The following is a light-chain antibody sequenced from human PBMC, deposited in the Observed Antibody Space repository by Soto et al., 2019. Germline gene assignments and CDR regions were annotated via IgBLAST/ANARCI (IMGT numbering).Light chain of an antibody. CDR3: AAWDDSLNGRV. J-gene: IGLJ3*02. CDR2: SNN. CDR1: NSNIGSNT. Sequence: QSVLTQPPSASGTPGQRVTISCSGSNSNIGSNTVNWYQQLPGTAPKLLIYSNNQRPSGVPDRFSGSKSGTSASLAISGLQSEDEADYYCAAWDDSLNGRVFGGGTKLTVL. V-gene: IGLV1-44*01.